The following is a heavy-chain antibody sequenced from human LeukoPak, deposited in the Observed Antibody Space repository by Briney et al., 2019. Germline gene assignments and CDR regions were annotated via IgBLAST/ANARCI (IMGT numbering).Heavy chain of an antibody. Sequence: GGSLRLSCAASGFTFSSYSMNWVRQAPGKGLEWVSSISSSSSYIYYADSVKGRFTISRDNAKNSLYLQMNSLRAEDTAVYYCAKGGANNYYDSSGYFPLDYWGQGTLVTVSS. CDR2: ISSSSSYI. CDR3: AKGGANNYYDSSGYFPLDY. V-gene: IGHV3-21*04. J-gene: IGHJ4*02. CDR1: GFTFSSYS. D-gene: IGHD3-22*01.